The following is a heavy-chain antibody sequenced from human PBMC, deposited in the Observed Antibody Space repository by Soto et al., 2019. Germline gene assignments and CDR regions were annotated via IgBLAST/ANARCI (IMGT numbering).Heavy chain of an antibody. CDR1: GGSISSYY. CDR2: IYYSGST. D-gene: IGHD5-18*01. Sequence: ETLSLTCTVSGGSISSYYWSWIRQPPGKGLEWIGYIYYSGSTNYNPSLKSRVTISVDTSKNQFSLKLSSVTAADTAVYYCARWRIQLSYPFDYRGQGALVTVSS. V-gene: IGHV4-59*01. CDR3: ARWRIQLSYPFDY. J-gene: IGHJ4*02.